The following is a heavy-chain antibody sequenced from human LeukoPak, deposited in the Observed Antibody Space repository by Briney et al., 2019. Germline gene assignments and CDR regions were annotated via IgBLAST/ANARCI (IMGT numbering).Heavy chain of an antibody. CDR3: ARVISSSWGYYYYMDV. V-gene: IGHV4-59*01. J-gene: IGHJ6*03. Sequence: PSETLSLTCTVSGGSISSYYWSWIRQPPGKGLEWIGYIYYSGSTNYNPSLKSRVTISVDTSKNQFSLKLSSVTAADTAVYYCARVISSSWGYYYYMDVWGKGTTVTVSS. CDR2: IYYSGST. CDR1: GGSISSYY. D-gene: IGHD6-13*01.